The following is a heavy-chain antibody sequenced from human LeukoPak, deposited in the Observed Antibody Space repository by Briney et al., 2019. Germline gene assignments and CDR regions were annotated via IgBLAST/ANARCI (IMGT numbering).Heavy chain of an antibody. Sequence: GGSLRLSCAASGFTFSSYAMHWVRQAPGKGLEWVAFISYDGNNQYYADSVKGRFTISRDNAKNTVYLQMNNLRAEDTAVYYCVSFYGTYWGRGTLVTVSS. CDR2: ISYDGNNQ. CDR1: GFTFSSYA. CDR3: VSFYGTY. V-gene: IGHV3-30-3*01. D-gene: IGHD2-2*01. J-gene: IGHJ4*02.